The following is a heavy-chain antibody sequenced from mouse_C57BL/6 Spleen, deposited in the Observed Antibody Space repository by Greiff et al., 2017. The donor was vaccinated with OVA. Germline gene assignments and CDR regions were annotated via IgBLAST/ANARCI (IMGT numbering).Heavy chain of an antibody. CDR3: ARWEYCGSSYQAWFAY. J-gene: IGHJ3*01. CDR2: IYPGSGST. CDR1: GYTFTSYW. V-gene: IGHV1-55*01. D-gene: IGHD1-1*01. Sequence: QVQLQQPGAELVKPGASVKMSCKASGYTFTSYWITWVKQRPGQGLEWIGDIYPGSGSTNYNEKFKSKATLTVDTSSSTAYMQLSSLTSEDSAVYYCARWEYCGSSYQAWFAYWGQGTLVTVSA.